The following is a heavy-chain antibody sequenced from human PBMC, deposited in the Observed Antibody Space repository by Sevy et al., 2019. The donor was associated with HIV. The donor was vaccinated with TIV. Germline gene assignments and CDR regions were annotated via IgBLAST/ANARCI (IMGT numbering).Heavy chain of an antibody. D-gene: IGHD3-9*01. CDR3: ARGGPRTGYYFRRENYFDY. CDR2: INRSGST. Sequence: SETLSLTCAVYGGSFSGYYWSWIRQPPGKGLEWIGEINRSGSTNYNPSLKSRVTISVDTSKNQFSLKLSSVTAADTAVYYCARGGPRTGYYFRRENYFDYWGQGTLVTVSS. V-gene: IGHV4-34*01. J-gene: IGHJ4*02. CDR1: GGSFSGYY.